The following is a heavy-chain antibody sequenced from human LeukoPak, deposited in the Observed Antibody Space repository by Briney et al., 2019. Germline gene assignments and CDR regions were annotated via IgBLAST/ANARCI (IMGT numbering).Heavy chain of an antibody. J-gene: IGHJ4*02. CDR3: ASMTSDY. CDR1: GFTFSSYA. CDR2: IRSSSSHI. Sequence: PGGSLRLSCAASGFTFSSYAMSWVRQAPGKGLEWVSSIRSSSSHIYYADSLKGRFTISRDNAKNSLYLQMNSLRAEDTAVYYCASMTSDYWGQGTLVTVSS. V-gene: IGHV3-21*01.